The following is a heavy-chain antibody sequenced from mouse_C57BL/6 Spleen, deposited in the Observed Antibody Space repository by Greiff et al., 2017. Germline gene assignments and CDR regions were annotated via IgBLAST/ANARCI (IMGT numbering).Heavy chain of an antibody. J-gene: IGHJ2*01. CDR3: ARAGTGYLDY. CDR2: ISSGSSTI. D-gene: IGHD4-1*01. CDR1: GFTFSDYG. V-gene: IGHV5-17*01. Sequence: EVQVVESGGGLVKPGGSLKLSCAASGFTFSDYGMHWVRQAPEKGLEWVGYISSGSSTIYYADTVKGRYTISRDNARNTLFLQMASLKSEYTAMYYCARAGTGYLDYWGQGTTLTVSS.